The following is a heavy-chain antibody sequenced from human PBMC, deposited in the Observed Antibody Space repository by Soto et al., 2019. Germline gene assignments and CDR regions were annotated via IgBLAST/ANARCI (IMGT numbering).Heavy chain of an antibody. V-gene: IGHV1-69*02. CDR3: ARCPLQGSCYFH. D-gene: IGHD2-15*01. CDR1: GGTFSSYT. CDR2: IIPILGIA. Sequence: QVQLVQSGAEVKKPGSSVKVSCKASGGTFSSYTISWVRQAPGQGLEWMGRIIPILGIATYAQKFQGRVXIXAAXSTSTAYMELSSLRSEDTAVYYGARCPLQGSCYFHWGQGTLVTVSS. J-gene: IGHJ4*02.